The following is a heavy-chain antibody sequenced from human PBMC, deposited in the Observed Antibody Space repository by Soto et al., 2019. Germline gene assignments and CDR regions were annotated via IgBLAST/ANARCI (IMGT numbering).Heavy chain of an antibody. CDR3: AKDLYRHYYGSGPNYYYMDV. CDR1: GYTFTSYG. D-gene: IGHD3-10*01. J-gene: IGHJ6*03. V-gene: IGHV1-18*01. CDR2: ISAYNGNT. Sequence: ASVKVSCKASGYTFTSYGISWVRQAPGQGLEWMGWISAYNGNTNYAQKLQGRVTMTTDTSTSTAYMELRSLRSDDTAVYYCAKDLYRHYYGSGPNYYYMDVWGKGTMVTVSS.